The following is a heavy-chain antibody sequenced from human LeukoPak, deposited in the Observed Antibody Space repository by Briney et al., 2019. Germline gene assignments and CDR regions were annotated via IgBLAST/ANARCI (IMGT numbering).Heavy chain of an antibody. CDR1: GYTFTSYG. J-gene: IGHJ4*02. Sequence: ASVKVSCKASGYTFTSYGISWVRQAPGQGREWMGWISAYNGNTNYAQKLQGRVTMTTDTSTSTAYMELRCLRSDDTAVYYCARDGALAVTTVYWGQGTLVTVSS. D-gene: IGHD4-17*01. CDR3: ARDGALAVTTVY. V-gene: IGHV1-18*01. CDR2: ISAYNGNT.